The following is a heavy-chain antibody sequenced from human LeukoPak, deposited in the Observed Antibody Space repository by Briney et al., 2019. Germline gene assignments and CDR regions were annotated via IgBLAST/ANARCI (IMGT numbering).Heavy chain of an antibody. V-gene: IGHV4-34*01. CDR3: ARGHSASGFDY. CDR1: GEPFSGYY. J-gene: IGHJ4*02. D-gene: IGHD6-13*01. CDR2: IDHSGSV. Sequence: NPSETLSLTCAVYGEPFSGYYWTWIRQPPGKGLEWIGQIDHSGSVNYNPSLESRVSISVDKPKKQFSLKVNSVTAADTAVYFCARGHSASGFDYWGQGARVSVSS.